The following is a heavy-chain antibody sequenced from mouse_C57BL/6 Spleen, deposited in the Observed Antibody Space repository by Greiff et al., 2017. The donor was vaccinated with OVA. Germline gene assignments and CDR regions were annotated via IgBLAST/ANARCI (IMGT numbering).Heavy chain of an antibody. D-gene: IGHD2-5*01. V-gene: IGHV5-6*01. J-gene: IGHJ3*01. CDR2: ISSGGSYT. Sequence: DVHLVESGGDLVKPGGSLKLSCAASGFTFSSYGMSWVRQTPDKRLAWVATISSGGSYTYYPDSVKGRFTISRDNAKNTLYLQMSSLKSEDTAMYYCARPYYSNSAWFAYWGQGTLVTVSA. CDR3: ARPYYSNSAWFAY. CDR1: GFTFSSYG.